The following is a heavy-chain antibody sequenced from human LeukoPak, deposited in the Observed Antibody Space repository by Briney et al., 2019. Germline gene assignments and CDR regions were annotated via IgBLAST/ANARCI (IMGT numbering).Heavy chain of an antibody. V-gene: IGHV1-46*01. Sequence: ASVKVSCKASGYTFTGYYMHWVRQAPGQGLEWMGIINPSGGSTSYAQKFQGRVTMTRDTSTSTVYMELSSLRSEDTAVYYCARDGRITIFGVASPLDYWGQGTLVTVSS. D-gene: IGHD3-3*01. J-gene: IGHJ4*02. CDR3: ARDGRITIFGVASPLDY. CDR1: GYTFTGYY. CDR2: INPSGGST.